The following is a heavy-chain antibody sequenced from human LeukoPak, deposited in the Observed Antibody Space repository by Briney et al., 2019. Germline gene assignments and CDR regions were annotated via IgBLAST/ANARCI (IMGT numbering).Heavy chain of an antibody. V-gene: IGHV1-2*02. J-gene: IGHJ4*02. CDR1: GYTFTGYY. Sequence: ASVKVSCKASGYTFTGYYIYWVRQAPGQGLEWMGWISPNSGDTSYPQTFQGRVTMTRDTSISTAYMELSRLRFDDSAVYYCARGAAGDPYYFDYWGQGTLVTVSS. D-gene: IGHD7-27*01. CDR2: ISPNSGDT. CDR3: ARGAAGDPYYFDY.